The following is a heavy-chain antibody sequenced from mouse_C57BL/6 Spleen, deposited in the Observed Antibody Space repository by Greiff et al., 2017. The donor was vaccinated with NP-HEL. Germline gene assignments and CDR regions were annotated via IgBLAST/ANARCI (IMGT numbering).Heavy chain of an antibody. CDR2: ISYSGST. CDR3: ARTARIKY. D-gene: IGHD1-2*01. Sequence: DVKLQESGPGLVKPSQSLSLTCTVTGYSITSGYGWNWIRQFPGNKLEWMGYISYSGSTNYNPSLKIRIPITRDTSKNQFFLQLNSVTTEDTAKYYCARTARIKYWGQGTTLTVSS. V-gene: IGHV3-2*02. CDR1: GYSITSGYG. J-gene: IGHJ2*01.